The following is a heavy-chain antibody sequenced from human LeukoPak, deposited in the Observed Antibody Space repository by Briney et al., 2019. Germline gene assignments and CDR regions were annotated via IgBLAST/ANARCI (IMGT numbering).Heavy chain of an antibody. D-gene: IGHD2-2*02. CDR2: ISSSSSYI. Sequence: GGSLRLSCAASGFTFSSYWMSWVRQAPGKGLEWVSSISSSSSYIYYADSVKGRFTISRDNAKNSLYLQMNSLRAEDTAVYYCARDSGTVDIVVVPAAINYYYYGMDVWGQGTTVTVSS. V-gene: IGHV3-21*01. CDR3: ARDSGTVDIVVVPAAINYYYYGMDV. J-gene: IGHJ6*02. CDR1: GFTFSSYW.